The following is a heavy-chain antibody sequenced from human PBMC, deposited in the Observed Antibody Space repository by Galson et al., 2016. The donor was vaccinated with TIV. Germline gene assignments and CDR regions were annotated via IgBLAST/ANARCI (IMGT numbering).Heavy chain of an antibody. J-gene: IGHJ3*02. CDR1: SASITSHS. CDR3: ARVSVGAFDI. CDR2: IDVRGYN. Sequence: TLSLTCTVSSASITSHSWSWIRQSAEKGLEWIGRIDVRGYNNYSPSLKSRVAISVDTSKNQFSLKLSSVTAADTAVYYCARVSVGAFDIWGQGTMVTVSS. V-gene: IGHV4-4*07.